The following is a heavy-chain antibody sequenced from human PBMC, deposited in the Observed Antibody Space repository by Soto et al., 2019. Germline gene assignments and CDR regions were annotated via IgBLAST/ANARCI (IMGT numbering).Heavy chain of an antibody. J-gene: IGHJ6*02. CDR2: VYPGGSDT. Sequence: GESLKISCKASGYIFTDFWIGWVRQMPGKGLEWMGLVYPGGSDTKYTPSFQGQVTISADKSTTTAYLQWSSLKASDTAIYYCARPLAVPSISGAFYYYGMDVWGQGTSVTV. CDR3: ARPLAVPSISGAFYYYGMDV. CDR1: GYIFTDFW. D-gene: IGHD3-3*02. V-gene: IGHV5-51*01.